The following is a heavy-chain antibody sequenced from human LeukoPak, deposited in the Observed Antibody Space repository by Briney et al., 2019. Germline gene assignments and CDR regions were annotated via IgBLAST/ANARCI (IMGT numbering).Heavy chain of an antibody. Sequence: PGGSLRLSCAASGFTLIDNYMTWIRQAPGKGREWVSSISNRGDTIYYADSVKGRFSISRDNAKNSLYLQMNDLRVDDTAVYYCVRGGFYWFDPWGQGTLVTVSS. D-gene: IGHD1-26*01. J-gene: IGHJ5*02. CDR2: ISNRGDTI. CDR3: VRGGFYWFDP. V-gene: IGHV3-11*01. CDR1: GFTLIDNY.